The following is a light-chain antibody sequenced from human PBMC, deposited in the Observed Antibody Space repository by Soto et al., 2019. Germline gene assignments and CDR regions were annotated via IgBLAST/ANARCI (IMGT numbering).Light chain of an antibody. CDR1: SGHSSYA. CDR3: QTWGTGIQV. CDR2: LNSDGSH. Sequence: QLVLTQSPSASASLGASVKLTCTLSSGHSSYAIAWYQQQPEKGPRYLMKLNSDGSHSKGDGIPDRFSGSSSGAERYLTISSLQSEDEADYYCQTWGTGIQVFGGGTKLTVL. J-gene: IGLJ2*01. V-gene: IGLV4-69*01.